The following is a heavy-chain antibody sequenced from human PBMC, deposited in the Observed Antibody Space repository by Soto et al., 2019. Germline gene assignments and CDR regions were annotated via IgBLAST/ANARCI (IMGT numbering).Heavy chain of an antibody. D-gene: IGHD6-6*01. CDR3: TCWIAARCS. Sequence: EVQLVESGGDLVQPGGSLRLSCAASGFTLSDHYMDWVRQAPGKGLEWVARTKNRSQRYNIEYAASVKGRFTISKDDSTDSLFLQTNSLKSGDTAVYYCTCWIAARCSWGQGTLVTVAS. CDR1: GFTLSDHY. CDR2: TKNRSQRYNI. V-gene: IGHV3-72*01. J-gene: IGHJ4*02.